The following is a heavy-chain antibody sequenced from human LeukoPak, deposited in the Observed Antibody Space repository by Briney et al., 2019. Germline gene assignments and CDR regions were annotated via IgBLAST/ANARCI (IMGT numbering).Heavy chain of an antibody. CDR3: ARDRSQSSSGIGLFDY. CDR2: IIPILGIA. CDR1: GGTFSSYA. Sequence: SVKVSCKASGGTFSSYAISWVRQAPGQGLEWMGRIIPILGIANYAQKFQGWVTMTRDTSISTAYMELSRLRSDDTAVYYCARDRSQSSSGIGLFDYWGQGTLVTVSS. D-gene: IGHD3-22*01. V-gene: IGHV1-69*04. J-gene: IGHJ4*02.